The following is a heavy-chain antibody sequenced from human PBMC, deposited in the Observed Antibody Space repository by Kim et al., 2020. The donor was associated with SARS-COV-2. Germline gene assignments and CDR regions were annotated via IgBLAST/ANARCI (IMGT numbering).Heavy chain of an antibody. V-gene: IGHV4-39*01. CDR3: ARNSTFMAPYEY. Sequence: SETLSLTCTVSGDSVSNGFHYWGWVRQPPGKGLEWIGSVYYVGSASYNPALKSRVTLSVDTSKNQFSLHLTSVTAADTAIYYCARNSTFMAPYEYWCQGILVTVS. D-gene: IGHD3-10*01. J-gene: IGHJ4*02. CDR1: GDSVSNGFHY. CDR2: VYYVGSA.